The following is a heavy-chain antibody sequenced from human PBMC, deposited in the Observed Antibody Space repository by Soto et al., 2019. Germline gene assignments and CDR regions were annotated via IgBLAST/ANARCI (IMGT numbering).Heavy chain of an antibody. CDR2: IYYSGST. CDR1: GGSISSYY. CDR3: ASRGRPGVWFDP. V-gene: IGHV4-59*06. Sequence: SGTLSLTCTVSGGSISSYYWSWIRQHPGKGLEWIGYIYYSGSTYYNPSLKSRVTISVDTSKNQFSLKLSSVTAADTAVYYCASRGRPGVWFDPWGQGTLVTVSS. J-gene: IGHJ5*02. D-gene: IGHD3-10*01.